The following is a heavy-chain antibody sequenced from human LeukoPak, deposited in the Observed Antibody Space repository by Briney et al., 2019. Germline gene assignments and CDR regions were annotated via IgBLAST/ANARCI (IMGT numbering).Heavy chain of an antibody. CDR3: ARALTGYRPPYYYYMDV. J-gene: IGHJ6*03. D-gene: IGHD3-9*01. Sequence: GGSLRLSCAASGFTFDDYGMGWVRQAPGKGLEWVSGINWNGGSIGYADSVKGRFTISRDNAKHSLYLQMNSLRAEDTALYHCARALTGYRPPYYYYMDVWGKGTTVTVSS. V-gene: IGHV3-20*01. CDR2: INWNGGSI. CDR1: GFTFDDYG.